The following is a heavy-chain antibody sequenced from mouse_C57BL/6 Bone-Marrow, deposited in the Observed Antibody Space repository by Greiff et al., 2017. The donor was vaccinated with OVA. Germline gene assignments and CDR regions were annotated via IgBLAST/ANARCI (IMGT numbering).Heavy chain of an antibody. CDR3: TRGYSDYYAMDY. J-gene: IGHJ4*01. V-gene: IGHV1-15*01. Sequence: VQLVESGAELVRPGASVTLSCKASGYTFTDYEMHWVKQTPVHCLEWIGAIDPETGGTAYNQKFKGKAILTADKSSSTAYMGLRSLTSADCAVCDCTRGYSDYYAMDYGGQGTSVTGSS. D-gene: IGHD2-13*01. CDR1: GYTFTDYE. CDR2: IDPETGGT.